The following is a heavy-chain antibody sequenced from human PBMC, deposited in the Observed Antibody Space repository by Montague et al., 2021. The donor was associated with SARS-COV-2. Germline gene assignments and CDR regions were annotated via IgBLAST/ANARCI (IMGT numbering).Heavy chain of an antibody. CDR2: INHSGST. Sequence: SETLSLTCAVYGGSFSGYHWSWIRQPPGKGLEWIGEINHSGSTNYNPSLKSRVTISVDTSKNQFPRNLSSVTAADTAVYYCARGGRQWLVIDPRYYFDYWGQGTLVTVSS. V-gene: IGHV4-34*01. D-gene: IGHD6-19*01. CDR1: GGSFSGYH. CDR3: ARGGRQWLVIDPRYYFDY. J-gene: IGHJ4*02.